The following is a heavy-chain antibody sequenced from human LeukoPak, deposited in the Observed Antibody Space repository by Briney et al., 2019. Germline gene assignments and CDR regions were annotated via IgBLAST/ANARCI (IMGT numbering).Heavy chain of an antibody. CDR2: ISRSGDIT. V-gene: IGHV3-23*01. CDR1: GAAFSKYG. CDR3: ATEGFYF. Sequence: GGSLRLSCAASGAAFSKYGMKWVRQAAGAGLEYISGISRSGDITHYADSVKGRFTIPRDNVKNTLYLQMNSLRAEDTALYYCATEGFYFWGPGTQATVSS. J-gene: IGHJ4*02.